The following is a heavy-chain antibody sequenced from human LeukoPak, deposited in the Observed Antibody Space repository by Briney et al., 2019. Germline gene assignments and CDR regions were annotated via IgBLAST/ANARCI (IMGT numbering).Heavy chain of an antibody. D-gene: IGHD4-17*01. CDR3: ARGGTVRHGMGV. V-gene: IGHV4-59*01. J-gene: IGHJ6*02. CDR1: GGSISTYY. Sequence: SETLSLTCTVSGGSISTYYWNWIRQPPGKGLEWIGYIYYSGSTNYNPSLESRVTISVDTSKNQFSLKLSSVTAADTAVYYCARGGTVRHGMGVWGQGTTVTVSS. CDR2: IYYSGST.